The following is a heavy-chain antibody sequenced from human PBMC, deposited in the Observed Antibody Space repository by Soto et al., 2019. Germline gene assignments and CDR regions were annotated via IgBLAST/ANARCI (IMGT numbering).Heavy chain of an antibody. D-gene: IGHD2-2*01. CDR3: TTDSADIVVVPATFGMDV. CDR2: IKSITDGGTT. Sequence: PGGSLRLSCAASGITFSNAWMTWVRQAPGKGLEWVGRIKSITDGGTTDYAAPAKGRFTISRDDSKDTPYQQMNNLRTEDTAVYHCTTDSADIVVVPATFGMDVWGQGTTVTVSS. CDR1: GITFSNAW. V-gene: IGHV3-15*01. J-gene: IGHJ6*02.